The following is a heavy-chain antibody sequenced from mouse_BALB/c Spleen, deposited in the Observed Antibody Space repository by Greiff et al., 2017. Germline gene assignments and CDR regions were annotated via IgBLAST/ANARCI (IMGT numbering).Heavy chain of an antibody. V-gene: IGHV10-1*02. D-gene: IGHD2-14*01. CDR2: IRSKSNNYAT. CDR3: VRHEEVRRYYAMDY. Sequence: DVHLVESGGGLVQPKGSLKLSCAASGFTFNTYAMNWVRQAPGKGLEWVARIRSKSNNYATYYADSVKDRFTISRDDSQSMLYLQMNNLKTEDTAMYYCVRHEEVRRYYAMDYWGQGTSVTVSS. CDR1: GFTFNTYA. J-gene: IGHJ4*01.